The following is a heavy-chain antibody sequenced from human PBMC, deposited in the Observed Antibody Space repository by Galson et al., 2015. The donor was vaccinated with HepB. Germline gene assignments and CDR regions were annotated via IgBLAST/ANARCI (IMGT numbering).Heavy chain of an antibody. CDR2: ISAYNGNT. CDR3: ARDRGPRMIVVVITTIDGMDV. J-gene: IGHJ6*02. V-gene: IGHV1-18*04. CDR1: GYTFTSYG. Sequence: SVKVSCKASGYTFTSYGISWVRQAPGQGLEWMGWISAYNGNTNYAQKLQGRVTMTTDTSTSTAYMELRSLRSDDTAVYYCARDRGPRMIVVVITTIDGMDVWGQGTTVTVSS. D-gene: IGHD3-22*01.